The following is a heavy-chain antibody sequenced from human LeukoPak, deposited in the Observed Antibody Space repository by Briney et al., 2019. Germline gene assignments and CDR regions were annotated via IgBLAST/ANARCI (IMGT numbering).Heavy chain of an antibody. D-gene: IGHD5-12*01. CDR3: ARCGATSPYYYYIDV. J-gene: IGHJ6*03. CDR1: GGSISSYY. V-gene: IGHV4-59*01. Sequence: PSETLSLTCTVSGGSISSYYWSWIRQPPGKGLEWIGYIYYSGSTNYNPSLKSRVTISVDTSKNQFSLKLSSVTAADTAVYYCARCGATSPYYYYIDVWGKGTTVTGSS. CDR2: IYYSGST.